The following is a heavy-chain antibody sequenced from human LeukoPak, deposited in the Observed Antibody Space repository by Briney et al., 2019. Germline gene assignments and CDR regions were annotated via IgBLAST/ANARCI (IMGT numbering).Heavy chain of an antibody. CDR3: ATGYSSSPGHY. J-gene: IGHJ4*02. CDR2: IYRSGST. D-gene: IGHD6-13*01. CDR1: SYSFSSGYY. Sequence: SETLSLTCAVSSYSFSSGYYWGWIRQPPGKGLEWIGTIYRSGSTYYNPSLKSRVTISVDTSKNQFSLKLSSVTAADTAVYYCATGYSSSPGHYWGQGTLVTVSS. V-gene: IGHV4-38-2*01.